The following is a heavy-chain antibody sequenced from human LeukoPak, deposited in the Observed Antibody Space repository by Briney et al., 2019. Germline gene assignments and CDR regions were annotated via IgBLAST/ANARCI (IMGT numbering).Heavy chain of an antibody. CDR3: AREGGYCYGDSCRYFDY. CDR2: VSTGSRDI. V-gene: IGHV3-21*01. J-gene: IGHJ4*02. CDR1: GFTFSSYS. Sequence: GGSLRLSCAASGFTFSSYSMNWVRQAPGKGLECVSSVSTGSRDIYYADSVKGRFTISRDSAKNSLYLQMNSLRAEDTAVYYCAREGGYCYGDSCRYFDYWGQGTLVTVSS. D-gene: IGHD2-15*01.